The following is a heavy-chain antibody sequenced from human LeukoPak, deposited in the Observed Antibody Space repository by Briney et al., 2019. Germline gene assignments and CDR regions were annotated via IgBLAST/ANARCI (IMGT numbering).Heavy chain of an antibody. V-gene: IGHV3-66*04. Sequence: GGSLRLSCAASEFSVGSNYMTWVRQAPGKGLEWVSLIYSGGSTYYADSVKGRFTISRDNSKNTLYLQMNSLRAEDTAVYYCAKRSGAHTEDDYWGQGTLVTVSS. J-gene: IGHJ4*02. CDR2: IYSGGST. CDR3: AKRSGAHTEDDY. D-gene: IGHD1-26*01. CDR1: EFSVGSNY.